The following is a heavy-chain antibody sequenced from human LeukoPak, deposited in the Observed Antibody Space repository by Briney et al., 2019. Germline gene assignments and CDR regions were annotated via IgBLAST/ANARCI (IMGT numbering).Heavy chain of an antibody. J-gene: IGHJ4*02. D-gene: IGHD4-17*01. CDR3: ARGLHGDYGGY. CDR2: IYSGGNT. V-gene: IGHV3-53*01. CDR1: GFTVSSNY. Sequence: PGGSLRLSCAASGFTVSSNYMSWVRQAPGKGLEWVSVIYSGGNTYYADSVKGRFTISRENSKNTLYLQMNSLRAEDTAVYYCARGLHGDYGGYWGQGTLVTVSS.